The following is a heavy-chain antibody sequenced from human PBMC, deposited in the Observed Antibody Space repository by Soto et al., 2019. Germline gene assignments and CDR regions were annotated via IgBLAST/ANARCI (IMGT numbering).Heavy chain of an antibody. Sequence: GGSLRLSCAASGFTFISYGMHWVRQAPGKGLEWVAVIWYDGSNKYYADSVKGRFTISRDNSKNTLYLQMNSLRAEDTAVYYCARDPNYGGNPALDYWGQGTLVTVSS. D-gene: IGHD4-17*01. CDR1: GFTFISYG. V-gene: IGHV3-33*01. CDR3: ARDPNYGGNPALDY. CDR2: IWYDGSNK. J-gene: IGHJ4*02.